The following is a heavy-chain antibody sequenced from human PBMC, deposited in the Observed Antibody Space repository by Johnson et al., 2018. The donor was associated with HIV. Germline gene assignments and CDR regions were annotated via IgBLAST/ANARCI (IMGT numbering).Heavy chain of an antibody. CDR2: ISSNGVTP. D-gene: IGHD1-26*01. V-gene: IGHV3-64*01. CDR3: VRRVGVSTFDI. J-gene: IGHJ3*02. CDR1: GFTFSSYA. Sequence: VQLVESGGGVVQPGGSLRLSCAASGFTFSSYAMHWVRQAPGKGLEYVSGISSNGVTPYYANSVKGRLTISRDNSKNTLYLQMGSLRPEDMAVYYCVRRVGVSTFDIWGQGTTVIVSS.